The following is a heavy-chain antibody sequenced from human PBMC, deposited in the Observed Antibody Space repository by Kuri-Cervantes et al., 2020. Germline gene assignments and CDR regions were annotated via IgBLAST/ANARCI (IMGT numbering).Heavy chain of an antibody. CDR3: ARIHYYYYGMDV. CDR2: INPSGGST. J-gene: IGHJ6*02. CDR1: GYTFTSYY. V-gene: IGHV1-46*01. Sequence: ASVKVSCKASGYTFTSYYILWVRQAPGQGLEWMGIINPSGGSTTYAQKFQGRVTMTRDTSTSTAYMELSSLRSEDTAVYYCARIHYYYYGMDVWGQGTTVTVSS.